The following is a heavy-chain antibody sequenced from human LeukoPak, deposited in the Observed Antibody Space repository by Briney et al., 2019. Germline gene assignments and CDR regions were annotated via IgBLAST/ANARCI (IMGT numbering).Heavy chain of an antibody. CDR3: ARGGVFAPRPADY. CDR2: IYPADSDI. Sequence: GESLKISCKGSGYSINNYWIGWVRQMPGKGLEWMGIIYPADSDIRYSPPFQGQVTISADKTISTAYLQWSSLKASDTAMYYCARGGVFAPRPADYWGQGTLVTVSS. V-gene: IGHV5-51*01. J-gene: IGHJ4*02. D-gene: IGHD2-8*02. CDR1: GYSINNYW.